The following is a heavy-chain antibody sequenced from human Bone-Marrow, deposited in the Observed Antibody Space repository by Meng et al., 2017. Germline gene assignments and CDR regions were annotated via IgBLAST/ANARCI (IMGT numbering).Heavy chain of an antibody. D-gene: IGHD2-15*01. Sequence: VESGGGGKKPGSCEKVSCKASGGTFSSYAISWVRQAPGQGLEWMGGIIPIFGTANYAQKFQGRVTITADESTSTAYMELSSLRSEDTAVYYCASGEGYCSGGSCYSGDYWGQGTLVTVSS. CDR2: IIPIFGTA. J-gene: IGHJ4*02. CDR1: GGTFSSYA. CDR3: ASGEGYCSGGSCYSGDY. V-gene: IGHV1-69*01.